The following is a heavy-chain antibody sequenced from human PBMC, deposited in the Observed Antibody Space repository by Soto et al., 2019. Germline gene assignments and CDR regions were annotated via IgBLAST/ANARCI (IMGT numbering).Heavy chain of an antibody. CDR2: ISAYNGNT. D-gene: IGHD2-21*01. CDR1: GYTFTSYG. V-gene: IGHV1-18*04. Sequence: GASVKVSFKASGYTFTSYGISWVRQAPGQGLEWMGWISAYNGNTNYAQKLQGRVTMTTDTSTSTAYMELRSLRSDDTAVYYCARGVVVARDYYYGMDVWGQGTTVTVSS. J-gene: IGHJ6*02. CDR3: ARGVVVARDYYYGMDV.